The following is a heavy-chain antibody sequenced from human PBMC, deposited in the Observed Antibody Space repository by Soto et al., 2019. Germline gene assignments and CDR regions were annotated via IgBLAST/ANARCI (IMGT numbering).Heavy chain of an antibody. CDR3: XXXXXVPGIYXYYGLDV. CDR1: GGTFSNYA. D-gene: IGHD6-19*01. CDR2: IVPIFGTV. J-gene: IGHJ6*02. Sequence: QDQLVQSGAEVRKPGSSVKVSCKASGGTFSNYAISWVRQAPGEGLEWMGGIVPIFGTVNYAQKFQGRVTIIADESXXXXXXXXXXXXXXXXXXXXXXXXXXVPGIYXYYGLDVWGQGTTVTVSS. V-gene: IGHV1-69*12.